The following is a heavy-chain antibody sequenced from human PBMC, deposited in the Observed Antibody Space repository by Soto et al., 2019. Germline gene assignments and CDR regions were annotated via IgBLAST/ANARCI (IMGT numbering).Heavy chain of an antibody. V-gene: IGHV1-69*12. D-gene: IGHD2-15*01. J-gene: IGHJ6*02. Sequence: QVQLVQSGAEVKKPGSSVKVSCKASGGTFSSYAISWVRQAPGQGLEWMGGIIRIFGTADYAQKFQGRVTMTADESTSEAYRKRSSLGSEDTAVYYCASSGYCSGGSCSYPQYYYYGMDVWGQGTTVTVSS. CDR2: IIRIFGTA. CDR1: GGTFSSYA. CDR3: ASSGYCSGGSCSYPQYYYYGMDV.